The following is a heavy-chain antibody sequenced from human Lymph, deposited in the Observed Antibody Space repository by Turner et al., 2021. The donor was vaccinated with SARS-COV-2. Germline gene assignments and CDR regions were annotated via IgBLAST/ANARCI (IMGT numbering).Heavy chain of an antibody. CDR2: IWNDGSNT. V-gene: IGHV3-33*01. J-gene: IGHJ4*02. CDR3: AREVQVGATTGVDY. D-gene: IGHD1-26*01. CDR1: GFTFCNSG. Sequence: QVKLVESGGGVVQPGGSLSLSCAASGFTFCNSGMHWVRQAPGKGLEWMSVIWNDGSNTDYADSVKGRFTITSDNSKNTLYLQMNSLRAEDTAVYYCAREVQVGATTGVDYWGQGTLVTVSS.